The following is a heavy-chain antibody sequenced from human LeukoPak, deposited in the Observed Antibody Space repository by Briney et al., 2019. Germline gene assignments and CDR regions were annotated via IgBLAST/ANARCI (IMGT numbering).Heavy chain of an antibody. Sequence: PSETLSLTCTVSGGSISSSSYYWGWIRQPPGKGLEWIGSIHYSGSTNYNPSLKSRVTISVDTSKNQFSLKLSSVTAADTAVYYCARVGYSSSIDYWGQGTLVTVSS. CDR2: IHYSGST. CDR1: GGSISSSSYY. D-gene: IGHD6-6*01. V-gene: IGHV4-39*07. J-gene: IGHJ4*02. CDR3: ARVGYSSSIDY.